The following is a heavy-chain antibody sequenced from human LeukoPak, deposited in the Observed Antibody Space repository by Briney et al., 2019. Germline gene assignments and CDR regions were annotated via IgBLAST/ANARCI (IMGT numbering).Heavy chain of an antibody. Sequence: GGSLRLSCAASGFTFSSYGMHWVRQAPGKGLEWVAVISYDGSNKYYADSVKGRFTISRDNSKNTLYLQMNSLRAEDTAVYYCARDPYYYDSRGYYPHYFDYWGQGTLVTVSS. CDR1: GFTFSSYG. J-gene: IGHJ4*02. D-gene: IGHD3-22*01. V-gene: IGHV3-30*03. CDR2: ISYDGSNK. CDR3: ARDPYYYDSRGYYPHYFDY.